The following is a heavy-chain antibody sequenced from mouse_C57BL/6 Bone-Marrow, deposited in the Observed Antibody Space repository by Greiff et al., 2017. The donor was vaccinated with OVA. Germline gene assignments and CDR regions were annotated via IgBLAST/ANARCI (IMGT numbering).Heavy chain of an antibody. CDR3: ARWGGEGFAY. V-gene: IGHV1-81*01. CDR2: IYPRSGNT. CDR1: GYTFTSYG. J-gene: IGHJ3*01. Sequence: VQLQQSGAELARPGASVKLSCKASGYTFTSYGISWVKQSTGQGLEWIGEIYPRSGNTYYNEKFKGKATLTADKSSSTAYMELRSLTSEDSAVYFCARWGGEGFAYWGQGTLVTVSA.